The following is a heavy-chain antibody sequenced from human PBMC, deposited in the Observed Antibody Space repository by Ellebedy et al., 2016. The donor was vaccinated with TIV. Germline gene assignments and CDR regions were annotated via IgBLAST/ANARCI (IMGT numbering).Heavy chain of an antibody. V-gene: IGHV1-46*01. Sequence: ASVKVSXXASGYTFTSYYMHWVRQAPGQGLEWMGIINSSGGRTSYAQKFQGRVTMTRDTSISTAYMELSRVRSDDTAMYYCAREGDLPRGNWFDPWGQGTLVTVSS. CDR3: AREGDLPRGNWFDP. D-gene: IGHD3-16*01. CDR2: INSSGGRT. CDR1: GYTFTSYY. J-gene: IGHJ5*02.